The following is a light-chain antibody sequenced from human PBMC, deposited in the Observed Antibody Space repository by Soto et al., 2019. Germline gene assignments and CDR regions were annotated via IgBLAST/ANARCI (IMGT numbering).Light chain of an antibody. CDR2: DAS. CDR3: RPFSSSLLPLT. J-gene: IGKJ4*02. Sequence: AIQLTQSPSSLSASVGDRVTITCRASQGISSALAWYQQKPGKAPKLLIYDASSLESGVPSRFSGSGSGTDFTLTISSLQPEDFASFNRRPFSSSLLPLTFRGRTQVNIK. V-gene: IGKV1-13*02. CDR1: QGISSA.